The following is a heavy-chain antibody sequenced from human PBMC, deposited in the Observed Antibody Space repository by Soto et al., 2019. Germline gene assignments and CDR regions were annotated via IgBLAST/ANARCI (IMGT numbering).Heavy chain of an antibody. D-gene: IGHD6-13*01. V-gene: IGHV3-23*01. CDR2: ISGSGGST. CDR3: ARDLVAAAAPRYFDY. J-gene: IGHJ4*02. Sequence: PGGSLRLSCAASGFTFSSYAMSWVRQSPGKGLEWVSAISGSGGSTYYADSVKGRFTISRDNSKNTLYLQMNSLRAEDTAVYYCARDLVAAAAPRYFDYWGQGTLVTVSS. CDR1: GFTFSSYA.